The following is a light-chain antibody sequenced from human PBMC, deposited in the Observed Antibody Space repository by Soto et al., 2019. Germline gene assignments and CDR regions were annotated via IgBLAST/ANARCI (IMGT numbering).Light chain of an antibody. CDR3: QQYGSSST. CDR1: QSVSSSY. CDR2: GAS. J-gene: IGKJ5*01. Sequence: EIVLTQSPGTLSLSPGERATLSCRASQSVSSSYLAWYQQKPGQAPRLLIYGASSRPTGIPDRFSGSGSGTNLTLTISRLEPEDFAVYYCQQYGSSSTFGQGTRLEIK. V-gene: IGKV3-20*01.